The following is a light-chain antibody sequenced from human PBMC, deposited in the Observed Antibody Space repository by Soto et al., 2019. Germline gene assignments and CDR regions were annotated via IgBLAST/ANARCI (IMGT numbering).Light chain of an antibody. CDR2: EVS. V-gene: IGLV2-14*01. CDR3: SSYTSSTTLV. J-gene: IGLJ2*01. Sequence: QSALTQPASVSGSPGQSITISCTGTSSDVGGYNYVSWYQQHPGKAPKLMIYEVSNRPSGVSNRFSGSKSGNTASLTISGLQVEDEGDYHCSSYTSSTTLVFGGGTKLTVL. CDR1: SSDVGGYNY.